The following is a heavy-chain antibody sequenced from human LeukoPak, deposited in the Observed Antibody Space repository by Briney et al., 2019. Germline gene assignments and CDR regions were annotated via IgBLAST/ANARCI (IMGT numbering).Heavy chain of an antibody. CDR2: ISYDGSNK. Sequence: GRSLRLSCAASGFTFSSYAMHWVRQAPGKGLEWVAVISYDGSNKYYADSVKGRFTISRDNSKNTLYLQMNSLRAEDTAVYYCARDGIVVVVAATPGAYGMDVWGQGTTVTVSS. J-gene: IGHJ6*02. V-gene: IGHV3-30-3*01. D-gene: IGHD2-15*01. CDR3: ARDGIVVVVAATPGAYGMDV. CDR1: GFTFSSYA.